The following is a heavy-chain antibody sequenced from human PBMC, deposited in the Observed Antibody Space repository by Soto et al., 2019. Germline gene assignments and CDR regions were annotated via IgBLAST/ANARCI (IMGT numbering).Heavy chain of an antibody. V-gene: IGHV3-33*01. D-gene: IGHD2-15*01. CDR2: IWNDGSNK. Sequence: QVQLVESGGGVVQPGRSLRLSCAASGFTFSSYGMHWVRQAPAKGLEWVAVIWNDGSNKYYEDSVKGRFTISRDNSKIVLDLRLHSLRAEDTAVYYCARDLSCSGGSCQSYYFYFGMGVWGQGTTVTVSS. CDR1: GFTFSSYG. J-gene: IGHJ6*02. CDR3: ARDLSCSGGSCQSYYFYFGMGV.